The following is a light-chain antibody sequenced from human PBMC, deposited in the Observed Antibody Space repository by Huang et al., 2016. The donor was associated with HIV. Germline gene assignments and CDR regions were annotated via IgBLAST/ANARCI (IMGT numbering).Light chain of an antibody. J-gene: IGKJ3*01. CDR3: QQYDNLPFT. V-gene: IGKV1-33*01. CDR1: QDINNF. Sequence: DIQMTQSPSSLSASVGDRVTITCQTSQDINNFLNWYQHKPGKAPKLLIYDASNLESGVPSRFSGNISGAGFTFTINSLQPEDIATYYCQQYDNLPFTFGPGTKVNI. CDR2: DAS.